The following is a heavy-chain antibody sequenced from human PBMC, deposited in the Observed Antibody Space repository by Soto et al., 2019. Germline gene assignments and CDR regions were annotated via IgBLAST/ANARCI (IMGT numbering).Heavy chain of an antibody. CDR3: AKDRGRYCRGGSCYLFDY. J-gene: IGHJ4*02. CDR2: ISYDGSNK. V-gene: IGHV3-30*04. CDR1: GFTFSNYA. D-gene: IGHD2-15*01. Sequence: QVQLVESGGGVVQPGRSLRLSCVASGFTFSNYAMHWVRQAPGKGLEWVAIISYDGSNKYYADSVKGRFTISRDNSKNTLYLQMNSLRAEDTAVYYCAKDRGRYCRGGSCYLFDYWGQGTLVTVSS.